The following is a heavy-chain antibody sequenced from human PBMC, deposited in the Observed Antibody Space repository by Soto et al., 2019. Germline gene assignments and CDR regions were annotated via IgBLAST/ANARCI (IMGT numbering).Heavy chain of an antibody. J-gene: IGHJ6*02. CDR1: GFIFSSSA. V-gene: IGHV3-23*01. D-gene: IGHD2-21*02. CDR3: AKGGGDSLRYGMDV. Sequence: EVQLLDSGGGLVQPGGALRLSCSASGFIFSSSAMNWVRQAPGKGLEWVSAISGSGGSIYYADSVKGRFTISRDNSKTTLYLQMGSLRAEDTAVYYCAKGGGDSLRYGMDVWGQGTTVTVSS. CDR2: ISGSGGSI.